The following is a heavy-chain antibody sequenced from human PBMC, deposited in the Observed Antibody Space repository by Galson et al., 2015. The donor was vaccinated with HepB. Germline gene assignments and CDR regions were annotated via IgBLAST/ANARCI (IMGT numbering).Heavy chain of an antibody. D-gene: IGHD6-6*01. J-gene: IGHJ6*02. CDR3: AKDRSEQLVRNYYYYGMDV. Sequence: SLRLSCAASGFTFSSYGMHWVRQAPGKGLEWVAVISYDGSNKYYADSVKGRFTISRDNSKNTLYLQMNSLRAEDTAVYYCAKDRSEQLVRNYYYYGMDVWGQGTTVTVSS. V-gene: IGHV3-30*18. CDR1: GFTFSSYG. CDR2: ISYDGSNK.